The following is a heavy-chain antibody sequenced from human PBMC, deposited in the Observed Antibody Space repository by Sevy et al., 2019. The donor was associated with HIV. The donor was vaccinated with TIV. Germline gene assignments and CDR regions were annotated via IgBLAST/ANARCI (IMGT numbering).Heavy chain of an antibody. V-gene: IGHV3-23*01. CDR3: AKDFHDYGDFYFDY. CDR2: IIGSGVRT. Sequence: GGSLRLSCTASGFSFSSYAMSWVRQAPGNGLEWVSTIIGSGVRTYSADSVKGRFTISRDNSKNTLYLQMTSLRAEDTAVYYCAKDFHDYGDFYFDYWGRGTLVTVSS. CDR1: GFSFSSYA. D-gene: IGHD4-17*01. J-gene: IGHJ4*02.